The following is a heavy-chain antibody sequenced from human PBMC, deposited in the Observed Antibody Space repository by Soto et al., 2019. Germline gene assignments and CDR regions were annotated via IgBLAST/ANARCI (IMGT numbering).Heavy chain of an antibody. CDR1: GDSVSSSSVA. D-gene: IGHD2-15*01. V-gene: IGHV6-1*01. CDR3: ARSEEDSDYYDYGLDV. J-gene: IGHJ6*02. Sequence: QVNLQQSGPGLLKPSQTLSLTCVISGDSVSSSSVAWNWVRQSPSRGLEWLGRTYYRSRWYSDFAVSVRGRIVINADTSKNQFSLQLNSVTPVDSAVYFCARSEEDSDYYDYGLDVWGQGTTVTVSS. CDR2: TYYRSRWYS.